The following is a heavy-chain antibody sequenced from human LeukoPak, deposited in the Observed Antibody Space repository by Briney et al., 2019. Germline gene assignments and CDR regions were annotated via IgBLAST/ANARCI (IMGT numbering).Heavy chain of an antibody. D-gene: IGHD3-22*01. CDR3: ASGRDYYDSSGYYY. Sequence: GALRLSCAASGFTFGSYSMTWVRQAPGKGLEWVSCISSSSSYIYYADSVKGRFTISRDNAKNSLFLQMTSLRAEDTAVYYCASGRDYYDSSGYYYWGQGTLVTVSS. CDR2: ISSSSSYI. J-gene: IGHJ4*02. CDR1: GFTFGSYS. V-gene: IGHV3-21*01.